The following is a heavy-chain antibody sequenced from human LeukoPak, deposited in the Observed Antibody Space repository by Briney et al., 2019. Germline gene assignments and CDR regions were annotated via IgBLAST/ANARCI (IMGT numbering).Heavy chain of an antibody. CDR1: GGSISSYY. J-gene: IGHJ3*02. CDR3: ARVVLVGDAFDI. V-gene: IGHV4-59*01. Sequence: PSETLSLTCTVSGGSISSYYWSSLRQPPGKGLEWVGYIYYSGSTNYNPSLKSRVTISVDTSKNQFSLKLSSVTAADTTVYYCARVVLVGDAFDIWGQGTMVTVSS. CDR2: IYYSGST.